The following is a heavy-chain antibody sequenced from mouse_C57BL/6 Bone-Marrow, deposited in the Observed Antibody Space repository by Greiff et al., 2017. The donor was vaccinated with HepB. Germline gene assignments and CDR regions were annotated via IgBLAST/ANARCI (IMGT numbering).Heavy chain of an antibody. CDR2: IYPGSGNT. V-gene: IGHV1-76*01. J-gene: IGHJ2*01. CDR3: ARIRKIYYDFDY. CDR1: GYTFTDYY. Sequence: QVQLQQSGAELVRPGASVKLSCKASGYTFTDYYINWVKQRPGQGLEWIARIYPGSGNTYYNEKFKGKATLTAEKSSSTAYMQLSSLTSEDSAVYFCARIRKIYYDFDYWGQGTTLTVSS. D-gene: IGHD2-4*01.